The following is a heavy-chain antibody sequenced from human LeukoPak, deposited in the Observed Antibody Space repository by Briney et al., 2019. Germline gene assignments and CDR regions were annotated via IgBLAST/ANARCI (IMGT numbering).Heavy chain of an antibody. J-gene: IGHJ4*01. CDR2: ISAYNGNT. V-gene: IGHV1-18*01. D-gene: IGHD5-18*01. CDR1: GYTFTSYG. Sequence: ASVKVSCTASGYTFTSYGISRVRQAPGQGLEWMGWISAYNGNTNYAQKLEGRVTMTTDTSTSTAYMELRSLRSDDTAVYYCGRGSGGCRYGYDDYYWGHRTRVT. CDR3: GRGSGGCRYGYDDYY.